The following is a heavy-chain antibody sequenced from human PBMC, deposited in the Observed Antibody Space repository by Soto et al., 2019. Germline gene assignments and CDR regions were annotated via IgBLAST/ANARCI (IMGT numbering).Heavy chain of an antibody. CDR3: ACLDNARVAEICNLSQH. Sequence: GGSLRHSYVGSGLSLSNIWTSGFRQAPGKGLEWVANIKQGGTETYYVDSVKGRFTISKDHAKNSLYLQMNSLRVEDTALYYCACLDNARVAEICNLSQH. J-gene: IGHJ1*01. D-gene: IGHD3-10*02. V-gene: IGHV3-7*01. CDR2: IKQGGTET. CDR1: GLSLSNIW.